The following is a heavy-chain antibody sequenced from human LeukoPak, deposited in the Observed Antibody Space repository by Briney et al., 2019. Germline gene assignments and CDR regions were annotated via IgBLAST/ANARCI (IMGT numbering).Heavy chain of an antibody. CDR2: INAGNGNT. J-gene: IGHJ4*02. Sequence: ASVKVSCKASGYTFTSYAMHWVRQAPGKRLEWMGWINAGNGNTKYSQKFQGRVTITRDTSASTAYMELSSLRSEDTAVYYCARPGDIVVVPAATPFDYWGQGTLVTVSS. CDR1: GYTFTSYA. CDR3: ARPGDIVVVPAATPFDY. D-gene: IGHD2-2*01. V-gene: IGHV1-3*01.